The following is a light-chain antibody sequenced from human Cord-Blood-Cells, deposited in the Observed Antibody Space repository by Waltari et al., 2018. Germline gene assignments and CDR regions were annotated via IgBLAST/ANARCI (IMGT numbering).Light chain of an antibody. CDR3: CSYAGSSTV. CDR1: SSDVGSYNL. Sequence: SPGQSITISCTGTSSDVGSYNLVSWYQQHPGKAPKLMIYEGSKRPSGVSNRFSGSKSGNTASLTISGLQAEDEADYYYCSYAGSSTVFGGGTKLTVL. V-gene: IGLV2-23*01. J-gene: IGLJ2*01. CDR2: EGS.